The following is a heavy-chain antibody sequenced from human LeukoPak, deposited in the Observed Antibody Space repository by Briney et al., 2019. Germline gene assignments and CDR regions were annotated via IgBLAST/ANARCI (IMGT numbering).Heavy chain of an antibody. V-gene: IGHV3-53*01. CDR2: IYSGGTT. Sequence: GGSLRLSCAASGFSVSTNYMTWVRQAPGKGLEWVSVIYSGGTTYYADSVKGRFTISRDNSKNTLYLQMTSLRVEDTAVYYCARGHRDGYNLGYWGLGTLVTVSS. CDR1: GFSVSTNY. J-gene: IGHJ4*02. D-gene: IGHD5-24*01. CDR3: ARGHRDGYNLGY.